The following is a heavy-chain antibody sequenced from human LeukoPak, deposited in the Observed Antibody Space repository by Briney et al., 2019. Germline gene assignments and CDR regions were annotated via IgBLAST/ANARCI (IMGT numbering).Heavy chain of an antibody. CDR1: GGSSTISSSY. CDR2: VYYSGSA. Sequence: SETLSLTCTVSGGSSTISSSYWAWIRQPPGKGLEWIGSVYYSGSAYYSPSLNSRVTISIDTSKNQFSLKLTSVTAADTAVYYCARLDCTSTSCYFYRAFDTWGQGTMVTVSS. J-gene: IGHJ3*02. D-gene: IGHD2-2*01. CDR3: ARLDCTSTSCYFYRAFDT. V-gene: IGHV4-39*01.